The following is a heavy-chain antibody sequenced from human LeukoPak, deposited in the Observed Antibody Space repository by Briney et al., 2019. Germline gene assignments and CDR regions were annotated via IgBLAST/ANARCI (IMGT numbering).Heavy chain of an antibody. D-gene: IGHD2-15*01. V-gene: IGHV4-39*07. CDR1: GGSISSSSYY. CDR2: RHSSGVL. CDR3: ARETVVPVGFAY. J-gene: IGHJ4*02. Sequence: SETLSLTCTVSGGSISSSSYYWGWIRQPPGKGLEWIGSRHSSGVLSYNPSLQSRVTISKDTSKNQFSLKVTSVTAADTAVYYCARETVVPVGFAYWGQGTLVTVSS.